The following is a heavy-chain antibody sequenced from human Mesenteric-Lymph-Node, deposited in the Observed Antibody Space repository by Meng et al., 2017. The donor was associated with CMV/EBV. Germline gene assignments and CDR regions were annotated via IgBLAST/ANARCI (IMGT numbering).Heavy chain of an antibody. D-gene: IGHD3-10*01. Sequence: EVHLGGFWGGLVQPGGSLRLSCAASGFNVRDKYISWFRQAPGKGLECVCIIYRGDNTYYIDSVKDRFTVSRDNSKNTMYLQMNSLRVEDTAVYYCTGDSVSNPNLDYWGQGTLVTVSS. CDR2: IYRGDNT. CDR1: GFNVRDKY. V-gene: IGHV3-66*01. J-gene: IGHJ4*02. CDR3: TGDSVSNPNLDY.